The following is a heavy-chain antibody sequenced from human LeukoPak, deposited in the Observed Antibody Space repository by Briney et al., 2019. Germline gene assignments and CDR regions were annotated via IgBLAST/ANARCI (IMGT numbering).Heavy chain of an antibody. Sequence: GGSLRPSGVAPGLTFSNYGLHWVGQAPGKGLEWVPFIGSASSYVFYADSVKGRFTISRDNAKNSLYLQMSSLKAEDTAIYYCATSIGVAVAFDFWGQGTLVTVSS. D-gene: IGHD6-19*01. CDR1: GLTFSNYG. J-gene: IGHJ4*02. CDR3: ATSIGVAVAFDF. V-gene: IGHV3-21*04. CDR2: IGSASSYV.